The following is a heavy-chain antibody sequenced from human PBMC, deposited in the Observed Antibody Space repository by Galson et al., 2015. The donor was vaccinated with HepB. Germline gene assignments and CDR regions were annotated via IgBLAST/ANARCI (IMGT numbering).Heavy chain of an antibody. CDR2: ISFDGSDK. CDR3: ARDSQYDSTWEDKHFYYGKDV. Sequence: SLRLSCAASGFTFSGYAIHWVRQAPGKGLEWVAVISFDGSDKYYADSVKGRFTISRDNSKNTLYLQMNSLRAEDTAVYYCARDSQYDSTWEDKHFYYGKDVWGQGTTVTVSS. J-gene: IGHJ6*02. V-gene: IGHV3-30*04. CDR1: GFTFSGYA. D-gene: IGHD6-13*01.